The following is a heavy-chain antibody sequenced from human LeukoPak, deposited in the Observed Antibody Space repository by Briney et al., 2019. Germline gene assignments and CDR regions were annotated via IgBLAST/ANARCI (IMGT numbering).Heavy chain of an antibody. CDR3: ARDPYRDNWFDP. CDR1: GYSINSGSY. J-gene: IGHJ5*02. D-gene: IGHD2-2*01. CDR2: IHHSGST. V-gene: IGHV4-38-2*02. Sequence: SETLSLTCIVSGYSINSGSYWGWIRQSPGKGLEWIGTIHHSGSTYYNPSLKSRVTISVDMSKNQFSLKLSSVTAADTAVYYCARDPYRDNWFDPWGQGTLVTVSS.